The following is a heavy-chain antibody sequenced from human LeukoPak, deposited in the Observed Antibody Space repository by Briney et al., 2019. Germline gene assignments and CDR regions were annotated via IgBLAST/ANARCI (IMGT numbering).Heavy chain of an antibody. CDR3: ARGDFVVVVDKSDC. J-gene: IGHJ4*02. D-gene: IGHD2-15*01. Sequence: PGGSLRLSCAASGFTFSSYSMNWVRQAPGKGLEWVSSISSSSTYIYYADSVKGRFTISRDNAKSSLHLQMNSLRAEDTAVYYCARGDFVVVVDKSDCWGQGTLVTVSS. CDR2: ISSSSTYI. V-gene: IGHV3-21*01. CDR1: GFTFSSYS.